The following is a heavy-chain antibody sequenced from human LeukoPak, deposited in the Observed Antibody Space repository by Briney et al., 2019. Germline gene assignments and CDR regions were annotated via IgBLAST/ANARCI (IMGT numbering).Heavy chain of an antibody. V-gene: IGHV4-31*03. Sequence: SETLSLTCTVSGSSISGGGYYWSWIRQHPGKGLEWIGYIYYSGSTFYNPSLKSRVTISVDTSKNQFSLKLSSVTAADTAVYYCARSLGKFDYWGQGTLVTVSS. CDR3: ARSLGKFDY. CDR1: GSSISGGGYY. J-gene: IGHJ4*02. CDR2: IYYSGST. D-gene: IGHD3-10*01.